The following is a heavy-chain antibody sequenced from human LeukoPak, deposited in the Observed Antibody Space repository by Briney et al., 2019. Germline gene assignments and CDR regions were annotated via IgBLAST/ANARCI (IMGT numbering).Heavy chain of an antibody. D-gene: IGHD5-18*01. V-gene: IGHV4-34*01. J-gene: IGHJ4*02. CDR2: INHSGST. CDR1: GGSFSGYY. CDR3: ARDTSRSVDTAMVTVDY. Sequence: SETLSLTCAVYGGSFSGYYWSWIRQPPGKGLEWIGEINHSGSTNYNPSLKSRVTISVDTSKSQSSLKLSSVTAADTAVYYCARDTSRSVDTAMVTVDYWGQGTLVTVSS.